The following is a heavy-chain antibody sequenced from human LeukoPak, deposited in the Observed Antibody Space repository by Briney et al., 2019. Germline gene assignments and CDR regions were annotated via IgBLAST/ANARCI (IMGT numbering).Heavy chain of an antibody. V-gene: IGHV4-31*03. CDR1: GGSISSGGYY. CDR3: ARGPMVRGVAAFDI. CDR2: IYYSGST. Sequence: SQTLSLTCTVSGGSISSGGYYWSWIRQHPGKGLEWIGYIYYSGSTDYNPSLKSRFTMSVDTSKNQFSLKLSSVTAADTAVYYCARGPMVRGVAAFDIWGQGTMVTVSS. D-gene: IGHD3-10*01. J-gene: IGHJ3*02.